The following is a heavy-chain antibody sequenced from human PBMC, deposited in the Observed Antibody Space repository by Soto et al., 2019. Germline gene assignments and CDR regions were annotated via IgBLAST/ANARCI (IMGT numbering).Heavy chain of an antibody. CDR1: GYTFTSHG. CDR2: ISAYNGDT. J-gene: IGHJ6*03. Sequence: QVQLVQSGAEVKKPGASVKVSCKASGYTFTSHGISWVRQAPGQGLEWMGWISAYNGDTNYAQKLQGRVTVTTDTSTITAYMELRRLRSEDTAVYYCASMVRVSNIDYFHDIDVWGKGSTVTVSS. D-gene: IGHD3-10*01. CDR3: ASMVRVSNIDYFHDIDV. V-gene: IGHV1-18*01.